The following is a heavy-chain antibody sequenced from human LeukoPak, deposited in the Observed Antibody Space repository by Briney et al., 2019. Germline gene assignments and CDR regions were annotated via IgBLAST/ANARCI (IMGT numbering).Heavy chain of an antibody. CDR3: ARGGAPYCSSTSCYEGRFDP. V-gene: IGHV3-7*05. CDR2: IKQDGSEK. CDR1: GFTFSNYW. D-gene: IGHD2-2*01. J-gene: IGHJ5*02. Sequence: GGSLRLSCAASGFTFSNYWMSWVRQAPGKGLEWVANIKQDGSEKYYVDSVKGRFTISRDNAKNSLYLQMISLRAEDTAVYYCARGGAPYCSSTSCYEGRFDPWGQGTLVTVSS.